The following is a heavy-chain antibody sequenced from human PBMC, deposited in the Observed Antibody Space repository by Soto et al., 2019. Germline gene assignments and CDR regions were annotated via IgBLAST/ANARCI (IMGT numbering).Heavy chain of an antibody. J-gene: IGHJ4*02. V-gene: IGHV3-23*04. CDR2: ISGSGGST. Sequence: EVQLVESGGGLVQPGGSLRLSCAASGFTFSTYAMSWVRQAPGKGLEWVSAISGSGGSTYYADSVKGRFTISRDKSKKTLYLQRNSLRAEDTAVYYSAKNWDTTSSSSSHWGQGTLVTVSS. CDR3: AKNWDTTSSSSSH. D-gene: IGHD6-6*01. CDR1: GFTFSTYA.